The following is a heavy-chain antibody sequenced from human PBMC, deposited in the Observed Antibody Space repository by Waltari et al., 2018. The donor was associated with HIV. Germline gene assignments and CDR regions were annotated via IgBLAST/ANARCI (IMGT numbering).Heavy chain of an antibody. CDR2: VYSNGVT. CDR1: TGYIAQTYY. J-gene: IGHJ5*02. CDR3: VALKTVTGTIDT. Sequence: QLQLHESGPALVKPSETLSLTSTVSTGYIAQTYYWGWVRQFPGTGLEWIGTVYSNGVTRYALTFTSRVTLSVDTSKNPFSLTFSAVTAADTSLYFCVALKTVTGTIDTWGQGMLVTVS. D-gene: IGHD1-1*01. V-gene: IGHV4-39*01.